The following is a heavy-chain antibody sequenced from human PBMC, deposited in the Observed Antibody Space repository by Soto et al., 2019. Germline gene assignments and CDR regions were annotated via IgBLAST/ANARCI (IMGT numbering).Heavy chain of an antibody. J-gene: IGHJ4*02. V-gene: IGHV3-7*05. CDR2: INQNGSER. CDR1: GFMFSSYW. CDR3: ATDILDF. D-gene: IGHD3-9*01. Sequence: EVELVESGGGLVQPGGSLRLSCAATGFMFSSYWMTWVRQAPGQGLEWVANINQNGSERYYVDSVEGRFTISRDNAKNSVFLQNEKLRGEDTAMYYCATDILDFWGQGTLVSVSS.